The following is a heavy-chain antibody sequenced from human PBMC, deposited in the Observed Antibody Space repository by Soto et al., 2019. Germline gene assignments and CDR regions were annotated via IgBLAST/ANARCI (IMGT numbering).Heavy chain of an antibody. D-gene: IGHD2-2*01. Sequence: QVQLQESGPGLVKPSETLSLTCTVSGGSISSYYWSWIRQPPGEGLEWIGYIYYSGSTNYNPSLKSRVTISVDTSKNQFSLKLSSVTAADTAVYYCARGIVVVPAAIYEYYYYYYMDVWGKGTTVTVSS. V-gene: IGHV4-59*01. CDR2: IYYSGST. CDR1: GGSISSYY. CDR3: ARGIVVVPAAIYEYYYYYYMDV. J-gene: IGHJ6*03.